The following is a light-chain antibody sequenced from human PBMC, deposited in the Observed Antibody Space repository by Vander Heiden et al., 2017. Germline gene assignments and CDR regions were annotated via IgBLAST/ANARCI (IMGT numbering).Light chain of an antibody. CDR3: QQNYSTPPLT. CDR2: AAS. J-gene: IGKJ4*01. Sequence: DVHMTQSPPSLSASVGDRGTIICRAMHSSSSYLKGYQQKPGKAPKVLIYAASSLQSGVPSRCSGSGAGTDVTLTISSRQPEDVATYYCQQNYSTPPLTFGGGTKVEIK. CDR1: HSSSSY. V-gene: IGKV1-39*01.